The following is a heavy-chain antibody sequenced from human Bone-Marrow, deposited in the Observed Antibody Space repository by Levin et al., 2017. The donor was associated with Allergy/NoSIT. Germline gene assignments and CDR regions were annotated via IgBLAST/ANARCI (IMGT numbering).Heavy chain of an antibody. CDR3: AKDVGSSWSTNYFDK. Sequence: GGSLRLSCAASGLTFEDYGMHWVRQTPGKGLEWVSGINWNGGSRGYADSVKGRFTISRDNAKNSLYLEMNSLRPEATAFYSCAKDVGSSWSTNYFDKWGLGTLVTVSS. J-gene: IGHJ4*02. CDR1: GLTFEDYG. V-gene: IGHV3-9*01. CDR2: INWNGGSR. D-gene: IGHD6-13*01.